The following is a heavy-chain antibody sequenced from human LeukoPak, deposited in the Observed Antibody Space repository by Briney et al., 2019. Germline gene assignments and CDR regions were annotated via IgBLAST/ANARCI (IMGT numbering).Heavy chain of an antibody. Sequence: PGRSLRLSCAASGFTFDDYAMHWVRQAPGKGLEWVSGISWNSGSIGYADSVKGRFTISRDNAKNSLYLQMNSLRAEDTALYYCAKVKSWLQLVGAFDIWGQGTMVTVSS. D-gene: IGHD5-24*01. CDR1: GFTFDDYA. CDR3: AKVKSWLQLVGAFDI. J-gene: IGHJ3*02. V-gene: IGHV3-9*01. CDR2: ISWNSGSI.